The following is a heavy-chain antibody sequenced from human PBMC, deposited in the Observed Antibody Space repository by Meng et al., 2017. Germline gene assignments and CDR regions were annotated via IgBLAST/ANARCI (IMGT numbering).Heavy chain of an antibody. CDR1: GGSVSSGSYY. Sequence: VQPQEPGPGLVRPSATLSLTCTVSGGSVSSGSYYWSWIRQPPGKGLEWIGYIYYSGSTNYNPSLKSRVTISVDTSKNQFSLKLSSVTAADTAVYFCAKDHSTGSPYYFEYWGQGTLVTVSS. CDR2: IYYSGST. J-gene: IGHJ4*02. D-gene: IGHD2/OR15-2a*01. CDR3: AKDHSTGSPYYFEY. V-gene: IGHV4-61*01.